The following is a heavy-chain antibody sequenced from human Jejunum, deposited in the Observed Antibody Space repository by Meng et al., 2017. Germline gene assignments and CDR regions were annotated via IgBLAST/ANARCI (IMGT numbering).Heavy chain of an antibody. CDR1: GFTFSDSY. D-gene: IGHD6-19*01. CDR2: ITSSGNTI. Sequence: GESLKISCAASGFTFSDSYMSWIRHAPGKGLEWLSYITSSGNTIYNVDSVKGRFTISRDNAKNSVYLQMNNLRAEDTVVYYCARGYRSVVHWGQGTQVTVSS. CDR3: ARGYRSVVH. J-gene: IGHJ4*02. V-gene: IGHV3-11*01.